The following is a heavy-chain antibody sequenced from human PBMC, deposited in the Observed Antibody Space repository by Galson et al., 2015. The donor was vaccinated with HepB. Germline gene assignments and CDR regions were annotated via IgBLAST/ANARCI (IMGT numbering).Heavy chain of an antibody. V-gene: IGHV6-1*01. CDR2: PYYRSKWYD. CDR1: GDSVSSDLAA. D-gene: IGHD1-1*01. CDR3: ARETTTGSYYFDT. Sequence: CAISGDSVSSDLAAWNWIRLSPSRGLEWLGRPYYRSKWYDDFALPVKGRISVNPDTSKNQFSLRLNSVTPEDMAVYFCARETTTGSYYFDTWGQGTLVTVSS. J-gene: IGHJ4*02.